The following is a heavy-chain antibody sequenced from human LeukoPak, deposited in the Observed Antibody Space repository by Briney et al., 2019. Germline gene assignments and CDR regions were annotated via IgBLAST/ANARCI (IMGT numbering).Heavy chain of an antibody. V-gene: IGHV3-30*03. CDR2: ISYDGSNK. J-gene: IGHJ3*02. Sequence: GGSLRLSCAASGFTFSSYGMHWVCQAPGKGLEWVAVISYDGSNKYYADSVKGRFTISRDNSKNTLYLQMNSLRAEDTAVYYCARDQKPHAFDIWGQGTMVTVSS. CDR3: ARDQKPHAFDI. CDR1: GFTFSSYG.